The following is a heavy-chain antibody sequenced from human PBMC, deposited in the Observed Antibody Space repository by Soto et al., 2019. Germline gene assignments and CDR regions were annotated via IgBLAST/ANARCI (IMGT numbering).Heavy chain of an antibody. CDR3: ARTMGNFWSGYYYYYYYGMDV. D-gene: IGHD3-3*01. V-gene: IGHV4-34*01. CDR2: INHSGST. Sequence: SETLSLTCAVYGGSFSGYYWSWIRQPPGKGLEWIGEINHSGSTNYNPSLKSRVTISVDTSKNQFSLKLSSVTAADTAVYHCARTMGNFWSGYYYYYYYGMDVWGQGTTVTVSS. CDR1: GGSFSGYY. J-gene: IGHJ6*02.